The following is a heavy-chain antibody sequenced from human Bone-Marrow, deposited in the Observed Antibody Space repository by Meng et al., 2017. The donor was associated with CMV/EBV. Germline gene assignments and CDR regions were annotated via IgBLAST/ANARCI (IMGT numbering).Heavy chain of an antibody. D-gene: IGHD3-10*01. CDR2: VIPILGIA. V-gene: IGHV1-69*10. J-gene: IGHJ6*02. CDR3: ARDWPAREFGRGGMDV. Sequence: SVKVSCKASGYTFTDYFIHWVRQAPGQGLEWVGGVIPILGIANYAQKFQGRVTITADKSTSTAYMELSSLRSEDTAVYYCARDWPAREFGRGGMDVWGQGTTVTVSS. CDR1: GYTFTDYF.